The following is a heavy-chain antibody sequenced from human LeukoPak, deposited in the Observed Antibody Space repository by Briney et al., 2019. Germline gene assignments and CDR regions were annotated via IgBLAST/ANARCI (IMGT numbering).Heavy chain of an antibody. CDR3: ATSYGDATGPGRDY. D-gene: IGHD1-1*01. CDR1: GFTFSSYE. J-gene: IGHJ4*02. Sequence: QSGGSLRLSCAASGFTFSSYEMNWVRQAPGRGLEWVSYISSSGSTIYYADSVKGRFTISRDNAKNSLYLQMNSLRAEDTVVYYCATSYGDATGPGRDYWGQGTLVTVSS. CDR2: ISSSGSTI. V-gene: IGHV3-48*03.